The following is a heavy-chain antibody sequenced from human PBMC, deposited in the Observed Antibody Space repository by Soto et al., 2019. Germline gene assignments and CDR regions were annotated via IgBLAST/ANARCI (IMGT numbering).Heavy chain of an antibody. CDR3: ATTWFGFKQEYYYYYGMDV. Sequence: QVQLVQSGAELKNPGSSVKVSCKASAGTFSSYAISWLRQAPGQGVEWMVGIIPIFATENYAQKFQGRFTNTGDESMSTVYMEQSSLRSDATSVYYCATTWFGFKQEYYYYYGMDVWGKGTTVTVSS. CDR2: IIPIFATE. J-gene: IGHJ6*04. CDR1: AGTFSSYA. V-gene: IGHV1-69*12. D-gene: IGHD3-10*01.